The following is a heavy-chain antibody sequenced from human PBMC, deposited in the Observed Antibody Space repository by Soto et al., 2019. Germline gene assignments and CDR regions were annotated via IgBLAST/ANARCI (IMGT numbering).Heavy chain of an antibody. CDR1: GFTFSSYA. CDR3: AKDYSYSSSFDY. V-gene: IGHV3-23*01. Sequence: VGSLRLSCAASGFTFSSYAMSWVRQAPGKGLEWVSAISGSGGSTYYADSVKGRFTISRDNSKNTLYLQMNSLRAEDTAVYYCAKDYSYSSSFDYWGQGTLVTVSS. D-gene: IGHD6-13*01. J-gene: IGHJ4*02. CDR2: ISGSGGST.